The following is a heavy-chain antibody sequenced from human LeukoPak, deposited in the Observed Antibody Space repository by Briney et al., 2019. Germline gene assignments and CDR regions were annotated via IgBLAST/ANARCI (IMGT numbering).Heavy chain of an antibody. D-gene: IGHD3-3*01. CDR3: ARAGYDFWSGYYTDY. CDR1: GYTFTSYG. CDR2: ISAYNGNT. J-gene: IGHJ4*02. Sequence: GASVKVSCKASGYTFTSYGIIWVRQAPGQGLEWMGWISAYNGNTNYAQKLQGRVTMTTDTSTSTAYMELRSLRSDDTAVYYCARAGYDFWSGYYTDYWGQGTLVTVSS. V-gene: IGHV1-18*01.